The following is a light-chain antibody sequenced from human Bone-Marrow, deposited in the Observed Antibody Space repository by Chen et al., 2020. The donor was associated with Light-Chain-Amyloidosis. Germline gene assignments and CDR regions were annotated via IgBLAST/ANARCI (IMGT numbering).Light chain of an antibody. Sequence: SYVLTQPSSVSVAPVQTATIACGGNNIGPTSVHWYQQTPGQAPLLVVYDDSDRPAGIPERLGGSNAGTTATLTISRVEAGDEADYYCQVWDRSSDRPVFGGGTKLTVL. CDR2: DDS. CDR1: NIGPTS. CDR3: QVWDRSSDRPV. J-gene: IGLJ3*02. V-gene: IGLV3-21*02.